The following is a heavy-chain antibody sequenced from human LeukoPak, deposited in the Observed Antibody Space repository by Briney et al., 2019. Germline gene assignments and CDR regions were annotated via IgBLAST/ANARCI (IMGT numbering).Heavy chain of an antibody. D-gene: IGHD3-22*01. V-gene: IGHV3-23*01. Sequence: PGGSLRLSCAASGFTFSSYAMSWVHQAPGKGLEWVSAISGSGGSTYYADSVKGRFTISRDNSKNTLYPQMNSLRAEDTAVYYCAKDPSSGYYWGYFDYWGQGTLVTVSS. CDR3: AKDPSSGYYWGYFDY. CDR1: GFTFSSYA. J-gene: IGHJ4*02. CDR2: ISGSGGST.